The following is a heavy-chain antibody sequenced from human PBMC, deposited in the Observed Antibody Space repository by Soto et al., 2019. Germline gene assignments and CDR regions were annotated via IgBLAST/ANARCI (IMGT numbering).Heavy chain of an antibody. V-gene: IGHV4-31*03. CDR3: ARTPGMNYVWGSLNWFDP. J-gene: IGHJ5*02. D-gene: IGHD3-16*01. CDR1: GGSISSGGYY. CDR2: IYYSGST. Sequence: TSETLSLTCTVSGGSISSGGYYWSWIRQHPGKGLEWIGYIYYSGSTYYNPSLKSRVTISVDTSKNQFSLKLSSVTAADTAVYYCARTPGMNYVWGSLNWFDPWGQGTLVTVSS.